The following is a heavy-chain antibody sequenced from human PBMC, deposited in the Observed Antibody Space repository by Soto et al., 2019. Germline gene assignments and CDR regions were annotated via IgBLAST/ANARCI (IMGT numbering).Heavy chain of an antibody. CDR2: TYYRSKWYN. D-gene: IGHD6-13*01. CDR1: GDSVSSNSAA. CDR3: ARQAAAGPDYYYYGMDV. Sequence: SQTLSLTCAISGDSVSSNSAAWNWIRQSPLRGLEWLGRTYYRSKWYNDYAVSVKSRITINPDTSKNQFSLQLNSVTPEDTAVYYCARQAAAGPDYYYYGMDVWGQGTTVTVSS. J-gene: IGHJ6*02. V-gene: IGHV6-1*01.